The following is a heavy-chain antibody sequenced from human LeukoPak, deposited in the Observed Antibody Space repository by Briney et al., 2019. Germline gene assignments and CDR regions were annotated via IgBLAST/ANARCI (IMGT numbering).Heavy chain of an antibody. CDR3: ARTYDFGRGPPGDAFDN. Sequence: GGSLRLSCAASGFTFSSYSMNWVRQAPGKGLEWVSSISSSSYIYYADSVKGRFTISRDNAKESVFLQMNRLRVDDTAVYYCARTYDFGRGPPGDAFDNWGQGTPVTVSS. CDR2: ISSSSYI. D-gene: IGHD3-3*01. V-gene: IGHV3-21*01. J-gene: IGHJ3*02. CDR1: GFTFSSYS.